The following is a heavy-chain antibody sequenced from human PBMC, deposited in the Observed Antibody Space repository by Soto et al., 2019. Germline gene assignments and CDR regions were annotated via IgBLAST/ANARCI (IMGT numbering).Heavy chain of an antibody. CDR2: ISSNGVGT. Sequence: GGSLRLSCAASGVTLSGYAMDWVRQAPGKGLEYVSGISSNGVGTYYANSVHGRFTISRDNSKNTVYLQMGSLRPEDMAVYYCARRARPDFYYMDVWRKGTTVTVSS. D-gene: IGHD6-6*01. CDR1: GVTLSGYA. V-gene: IGHV3-64*01. J-gene: IGHJ6*03. CDR3: ARRARPDFYYMDV.